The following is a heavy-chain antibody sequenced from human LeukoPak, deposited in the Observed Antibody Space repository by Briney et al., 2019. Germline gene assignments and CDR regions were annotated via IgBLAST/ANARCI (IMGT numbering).Heavy chain of an antibody. V-gene: IGHV1-69*13. D-gene: IGHD5-12*01. CDR3: ARDSGYEGGFDY. CDR2: IIPIFGTA. J-gene: IGHJ4*02. CDR1: GGTFSSYA. Sequence: SVKVSCKASGGTFSSYAISWVRQAPGQGLEWMGGIIPIFGTANYAQKFQGRVTITADESTSTAYMELSSLRSEDTAVYYCARDSGYEGGFDYWGQGTLVTVSS.